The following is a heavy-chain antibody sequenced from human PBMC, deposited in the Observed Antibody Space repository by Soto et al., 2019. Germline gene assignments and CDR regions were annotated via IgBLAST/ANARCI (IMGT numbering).Heavy chain of an antibody. CDR2: ISSSSSYT. Sequence: QVQLVESGGGLVKPGGSLRLSCAASGFTFSDYYMSWIRQAPGKGLEWVSYISSSSSYTNYADSVKGRFIISRDNAKNSLYLQMNSLRAEDTAVYYCASSRPVWQAHDAFDIWGQGTMVTVSS. J-gene: IGHJ3*02. D-gene: IGHD2-21*01. CDR1: GFTFSDYY. V-gene: IGHV3-11*06. CDR3: ASSRPVWQAHDAFDI.